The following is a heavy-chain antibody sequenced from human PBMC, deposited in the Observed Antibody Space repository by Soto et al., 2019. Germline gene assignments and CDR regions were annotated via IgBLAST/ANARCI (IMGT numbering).Heavy chain of an antibody. CDR1: GFTFSSYA. V-gene: IGHV3-23*01. CDR2: ISGSGGST. D-gene: IGHD3-22*01. J-gene: IGHJ3*02. CDR3: AKDSPYYDSSGYYPDAFDI. Sequence: GGSLRLSCAASGFTFSSYAMSWVRQAPGKGLEWVSAISGSGGSTYYADSVKGRFTISRDNSKNTLYLQMNSLRAEDTAVYYCAKDSPYYDSSGYYPDAFDIWGQGTMVTVSS.